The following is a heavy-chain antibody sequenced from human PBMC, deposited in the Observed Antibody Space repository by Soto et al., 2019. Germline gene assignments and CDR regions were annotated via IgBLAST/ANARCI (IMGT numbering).Heavy chain of an antibody. CDR2: IYPGDSDT. Sequence: PGESLQISCKGSGYSFTSYWIAWVRQMPGKGLECIGIIYPGDSDTRYSPSFQGQVTISVDKSINTAYLQWSSLRASDTAIYYCARHRKLSSMPNYFDSWGQGAMVTV. CDR3: ARHRKLSSMPNYFDS. CDR1: GYSFTSYW. V-gene: IGHV5-51*01. J-gene: IGHJ4*02. D-gene: IGHD2-2*01.